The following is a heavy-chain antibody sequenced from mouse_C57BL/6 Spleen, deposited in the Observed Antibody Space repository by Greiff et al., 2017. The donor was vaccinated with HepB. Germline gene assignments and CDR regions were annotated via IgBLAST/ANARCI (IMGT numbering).Heavy chain of an antibody. CDR3: ASPQYGSSYDWYVDV. CDR2: INPSSGYT. D-gene: IGHD1-1*01. CDR1: GYTFTSYT. V-gene: IGHV1-4*01. Sequence: QVQLQQSGAELARPGASVKMSCKASGYTFTSYTMHWVKQRPGQGLEWIGYINPSSGYTKYNQKFKDKATLTADKSSSTAYMQLSSLTSEDSAVEYCASPQYGSSYDWYVDVWGTGTKVTVSS. J-gene: IGHJ1*03.